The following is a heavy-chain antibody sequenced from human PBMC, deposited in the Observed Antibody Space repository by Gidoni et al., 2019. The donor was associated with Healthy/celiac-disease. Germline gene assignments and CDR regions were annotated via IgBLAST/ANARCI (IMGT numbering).Heavy chain of an antibody. J-gene: IGHJ4*02. CDR3: ATYYSSSWLDY. D-gene: IGHD6-13*01. CDR2: ISGSGGST. CDR1: GFTFSSYA. Sequence: EVQLLESGGGLVQPGGSLRISCEASGFTFSSYAMGWVRQAPGKGLEWVSAISGSGGSTYYADSVKGRFTISRDNSKNTLYLQMNSLRAEDTAVYYCATYYSSSWLDYWGQGTLVTVSS. V-gene: IGHV3-23*01.